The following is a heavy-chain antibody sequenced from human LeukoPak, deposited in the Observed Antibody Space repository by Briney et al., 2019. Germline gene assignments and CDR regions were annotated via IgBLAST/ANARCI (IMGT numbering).Heavy chain of an antibody. CDR1: GFTFDDYG. CDR3: ARARGYSYGYYYYYMDV. D-gene: IGHD5-18*01. Sequence: GGTLRLSCAASGFTFDDYGMSWVRQAPGKGLEWVSGINWNGGSTGYADSVKGRFTISRDNAKNSLYLQMNSLRAEDTALYYCARARGYSYGYYYYYMDVWGKGTTVTVSS. V-gene: IGHV3-20*04. CDR2: INWNGGST. J-gene: IGHJ6*03.